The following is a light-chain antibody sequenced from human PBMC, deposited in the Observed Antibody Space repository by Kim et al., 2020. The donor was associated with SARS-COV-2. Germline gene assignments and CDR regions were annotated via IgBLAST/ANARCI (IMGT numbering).Light chain of an antibody. CDR3: QQSYSNPRWT. J-gene: IGKJ1*01. CDR1: QIISNY. Sequence: DIQMTQSPSSLSASVGDRVTITCRASQIISNYLNWYQQKPGNAPKLLIYAASSLQSGVPSRFSGSGSGTDFTLTISSLHPEDFATYYCQQSYSNPRWTFGQGTKVDIK. CDR2: AAS. V-gene: IGKV1-39*01.